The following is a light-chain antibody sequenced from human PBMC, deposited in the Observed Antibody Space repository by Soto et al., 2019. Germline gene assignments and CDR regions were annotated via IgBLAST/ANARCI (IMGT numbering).Light chain of an antibody. Sequence: QSVLTQPASVSGSPGQSMTISCTGTSSDVGGYNYVSWYQQHPGKAPKLMIYDVSNRTSGVSNHFSGSKSGNTASLTISGPQAEDGAIYYCGSYTSGSPYVSETGPRVTAL. J-gene: IGLJ1*01. V-gene: IGLV2-14*01. CDR3: GSYTSGSPYV. CDR2: DVS. CDR1: SSDVGGYNY.